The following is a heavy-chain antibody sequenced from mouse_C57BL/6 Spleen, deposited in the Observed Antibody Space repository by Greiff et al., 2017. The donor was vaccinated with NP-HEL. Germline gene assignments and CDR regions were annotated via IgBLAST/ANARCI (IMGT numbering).Heavy chain of an antibody. D-gene: IGHD1-1*01. CDR1: GYTFTDYN. V-gene: IGHV1-18*01. CDR3: ARGHYGSSSHWYFDV. J-gene: IGHJ1*03. Sequence: VQLQQSGPELVKPGASVKIPCKASGYTFTDYNMDWVKQSHGKSLEWIGDINPNNGGTIYNQKFKGKATLTVDKSSSTAYMELRSLTSEDTAVYYCARGHYGSSSHWYFDVWGTGTTVTVSS. CDR2: INPNNGGT.